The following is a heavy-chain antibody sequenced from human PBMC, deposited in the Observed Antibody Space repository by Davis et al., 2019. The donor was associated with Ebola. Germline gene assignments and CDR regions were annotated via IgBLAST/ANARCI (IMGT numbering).Heavy chain of an antibody. CDR2: ISAYNGNT. J-gene: IGHJ5*02. Sequence: ASVKVSCKASGGTFSSYAISWVRPAPGQGLEWMGWISAYNGNTNYAQKLQGRVTMTTDTSTSTAYMALRSLRSDDTAVYYCARPIAAQEWFDPWGQGTLVTVSS. CDR1: GGTFSSYA. V-gene: IGHV1-18*01. D-gene: IGHD6-6*01. CDR3: ARPIAAQEWFDP.